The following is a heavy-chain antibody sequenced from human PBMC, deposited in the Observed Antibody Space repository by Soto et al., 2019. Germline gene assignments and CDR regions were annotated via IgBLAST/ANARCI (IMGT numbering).Heavy chain of an antibody. Sequence: QVQLVQSGAEVKKPGSSVKVSCKASGGTFTSYSISWVRQAPGQGPEWMGEIIPIFRTANYAQKFQGRVTITADESTSTAYMELSSLRSEDTAVYYCAKGGQGDLVVTPHGQNWGYYFDYWGQGTLVTVSS. CDR2: IIPIFRTA. J-gene: IGHJ4*02. CDR1: GGTFTSYS. D-gene: IGHD7-27*01. V-gene: IGHV1-69*01. CDR3: AKGGQGDLVVTPHGQNWGYYFDY.